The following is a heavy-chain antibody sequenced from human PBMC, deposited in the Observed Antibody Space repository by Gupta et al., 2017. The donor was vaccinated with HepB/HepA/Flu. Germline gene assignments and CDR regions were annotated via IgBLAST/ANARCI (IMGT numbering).Heavy chain of an antibody. Sequence: QVQLVESGGGVVQPGRSLRLSCAASGFTFSSYAMPWVRQAPGKGLEWVAVISYDGSNKYYADSVKGRFTISRDNSKNTLYLQMNSLRAEDTAVYYCARDHYDYTEQAFDIWGQGTMVTVSS. CDR1: GFTFSSYA. V-gene: IGHV3-30-3*01. D-gene: IGHD3-16*01. J-gene: IGHJ3*02. CDR2: ISYDGSNK. CDR3: ARDHYDYTEQAFDI.